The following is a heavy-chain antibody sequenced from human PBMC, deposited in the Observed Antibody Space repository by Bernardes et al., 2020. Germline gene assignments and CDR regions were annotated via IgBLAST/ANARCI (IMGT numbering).Heavy chain of an antibody. Sequence: GGSLRLSCAASGFTFDDYAMHWVRQAPGKGLEWVSVLTWNSGTIGYADSVKGRFSISRDNAKNSLYLQMNSLGPEDTALYYCARDMMLRGVILKGPEYWGQGILVSVSS. D-gene: IGHD3-10*01. V-gene: IGHV3-9*01. CDR3: ARDMMLRGVILKGPEY. J-gene: IGHJ4*02. CDR2: LTWNSGTI. CDR1: GFTFDDYA.